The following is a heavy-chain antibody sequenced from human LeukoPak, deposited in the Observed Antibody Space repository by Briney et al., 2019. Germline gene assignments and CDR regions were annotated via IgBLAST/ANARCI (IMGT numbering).Heavy chain of an antibody. CDR2: ITSSSTYI. V-gene: IGHV3-21*01. D-gene: IGHD6-6*01. CDR1: GFTFSSDS. CDR3: AKGYSSSSSVHYYYHYGMDV. J-gene: IGHJ6*02. Sequence: GGSLRLSCAASGFTFSSDSMNWVRQAPGQGLEWVSSITSSSTYIYYAQSVKGRFTISRDNAKNSLYLQMNSLRAEDTAVYYCAKGYSSSSSVHYYYHYGMDVWGQGTTVTVSS.